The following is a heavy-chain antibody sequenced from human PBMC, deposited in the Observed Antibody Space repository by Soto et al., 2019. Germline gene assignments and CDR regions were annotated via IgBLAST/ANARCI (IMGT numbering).Heavy chain of an antibody. Sequence: QVQLVESGGGVVQPGRSLRLSCAASGFTFSSYGMHWVRQAPGKGLEWVAVISYDGSNIYYADSVKGRFTISRDNSKNTLYLQMNSLRAEDTAVYYCARRGLSASNILDYWGQGTLVTVSS. D-gene: IGHD3-16*01. J-gene: IGHJ4*02. CDR2: ISYDGSNI. CDR1: GFTFSSYG. CDR3: ARRGLSASNILDY. V-gene: IGHV3-30*03.